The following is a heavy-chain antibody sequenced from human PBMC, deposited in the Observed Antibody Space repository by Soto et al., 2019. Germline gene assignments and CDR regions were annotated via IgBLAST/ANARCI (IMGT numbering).Heavy chain of an antibody. J-gene: IGHJ4*02. D-gene: IGHD1-26*01. CDR1: EFTFSSYA. Sequence: LRLSCAASEFTFSSYALNWVRQAPGKGLEWVSSISGGGTYIYYADSVKGRFTISRDNAKNSLYLQMNSLRADDTAVYYCASGKSGSYDFWGQGTLVTVSS. CDR3: ASGKSGSYDF. CDR2: ISGGGTYI. V-gene: IGHV3-21*01.